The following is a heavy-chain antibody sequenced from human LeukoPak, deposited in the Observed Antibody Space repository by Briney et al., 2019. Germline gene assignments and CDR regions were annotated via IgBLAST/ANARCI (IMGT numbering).Heavy chain of an antibody. CDR3: ARVYYYYYMDV. Sequence: PGGSLRLSCAASGFTFSSYGMHWVRQAPGKGLEWAAVISYDGSKKYYADSVKGRFSISRDNAKNTLYLQMNSLRAEDTAMYYCARVYYYYYMDVWGRGTTVTVSS. CDR1: GFTFSSYG. V-gene: IGHV3-30*03. J-gene: IGHJ6*03. CDR2: ISYDGSKK.